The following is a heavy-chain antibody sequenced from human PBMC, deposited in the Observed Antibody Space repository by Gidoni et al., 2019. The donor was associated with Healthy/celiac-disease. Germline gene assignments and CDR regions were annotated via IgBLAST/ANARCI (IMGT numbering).Heavy chain of an antibody. CDR1: GFTFDDYA. CDR2: ISWNSGSI. V-gene: IGHV3-9*01. J-gene: IGHJ4*02. Sequence: EVQLVESGGGLVQPGRSLRLSCAASGFTFDDYAMHWVRQAPGKGLEWVSGISWNSGSIGYADSVKGRFTISRDIAKNSLYLQMNSLRAEDTALYYCAKDKWSEMATISVDYWGQGTLVTVSS. D-gene: IGHD5-12*01. CDR3: AKDKWSEMATISVDY.